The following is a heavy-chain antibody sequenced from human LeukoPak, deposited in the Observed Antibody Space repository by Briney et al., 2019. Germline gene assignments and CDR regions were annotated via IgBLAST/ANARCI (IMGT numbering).Heavy chain of an antibody. J-gene: IGHJ4*02. D-gene: IGHD6-6*01. V-gene: IGHV4-59*01. CDR1: GGSIRSYY. CDR3: ARGISYSSSPHFDY. CDR2: IYYSGST. Sequence: PSETLSLTCTVSGGSIRSYYWSWIRQPPGKGLEWIGYIYYSGSTNYNPSLKSRVTISVDTSKNQFPLKLSSVTAADTAVYYCARGISYSSSPHFDYWGQGTLVTVSS.